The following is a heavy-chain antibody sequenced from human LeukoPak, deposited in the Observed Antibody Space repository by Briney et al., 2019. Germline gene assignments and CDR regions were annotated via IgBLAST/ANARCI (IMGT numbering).Heavy chain of an antibody. CDR3: AKDPYAAGTLYFVY. CDR1: GFTFSSYA. D-gene: IGHD6-13*01. Sequence: GGSLRLSCAASGFTFSSYAMSWVRQAPGKGLEWVSAISGSGGSTYYADSVKGRFTISRDNSKNTLYLQMNSLRAEGTAVYYCAKDPYAAGTLYFVYWGQGTLVTVSS. J-gene: IGHJ4*02. V-gene: IGHV3-23*01. CDR2: ISGSGGST.